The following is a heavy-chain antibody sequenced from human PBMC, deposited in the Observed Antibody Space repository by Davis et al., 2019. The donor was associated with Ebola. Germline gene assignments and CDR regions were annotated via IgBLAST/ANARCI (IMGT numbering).Heavy chain of an antibody. CDR2: IRADSSST. J-gene: IGHJ4*02. CDR1: GFTFKDYA. Sequence: PGGSLRLSCATSGFTFKDYAMTWVRLAPGKGLDWVSFIRADSSSTYYADSVKGRFTVSRDNSKNTLYLQLNYLRADDTAIYYCATRGYADGWPDYWGQGTMVTVSS. D-gene: IGHD5-24*01. V-gene: IGHV3-23*01. CDR3: ATRGYADGWPDY.